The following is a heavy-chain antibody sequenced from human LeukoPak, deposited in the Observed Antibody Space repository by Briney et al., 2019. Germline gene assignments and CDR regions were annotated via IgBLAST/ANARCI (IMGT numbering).Heavy chain of an antibody. CDR3: ARDPQGYGSGGYYYFDY. Sequence: GGSLRLSCAASGFTFSSYGMHWVRQAPGKGLEWVAVIWYDGSNKYYADSVKGRFTISRDNSKNTLYLQMNSLRAEDTAVYYCARDPQGYGSGGYYYFDYWGQGTLVTVS. V-gene: IGHV3-33*01. D-gene: IGHD3-10*01. J-gene: IGHJ4*02. CDR1: GFTFSSYG. CDR2: IWYDGSNK.